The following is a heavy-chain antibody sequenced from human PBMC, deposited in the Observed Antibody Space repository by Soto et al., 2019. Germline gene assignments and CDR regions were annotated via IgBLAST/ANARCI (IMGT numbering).Heavy chain of an antibody. CDR3: AKATRVESSGWYFDY. D-gene: IGHD6-19*01. Sequence: GGSLRLSCVVSGFSFSDSYMTWVRQIPGKGLEWVAVISYDGSNKYYADSVKGRFTISRDNSKNTLYLQMNSLRAEDTAVYYCAKATRVESSGWYFDYWGQGTLVTVSS. CDR2: ISYDGSNK. V-gene: IGHV3-30*18. CDR1: GFSFSDSY. J-gene: IGHJ4*02.